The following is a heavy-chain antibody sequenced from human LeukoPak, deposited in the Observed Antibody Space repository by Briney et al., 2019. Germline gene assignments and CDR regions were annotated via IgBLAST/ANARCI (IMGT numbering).Heavy chain of an antibody. CDR3: ARDRVLQLLYKPPYYYYGMDV. V-gene: IGHV4-4*07. CDR2: IYTSGST. D-gene: IGHD2-2*01. Sequence: SEPLSLTCTVSGGPISSYYWSWMRQPAGKGLEWIGRIYTSGSTNYNPSLKSRVTMSVDTSKNQFSLKLSSVTAADTAVYYCARDRVLQLLYKPPYYYYGMDVWGQGTTVTVSS. J-gene: IGHJ6*02. CDR1: GGPISSYY.